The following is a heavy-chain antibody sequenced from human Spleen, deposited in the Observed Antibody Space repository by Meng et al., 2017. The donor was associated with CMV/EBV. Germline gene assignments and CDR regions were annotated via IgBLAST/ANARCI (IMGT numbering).Heavy chain of an antibody. V-gene: IGHV3-9*01. J-gene: IGHJ6*02. CDR1: GFTFDDYA. Sequence: SLKISCAASGFTFDDYAMHWVRQAPRKGLEWVSGISWNSGSIGYADSVKGRFTISRDNSKNTLYLQMNSLRAEDTAVYYCARANRNYDFWSSSQYYYGMDVWGQGTTVTVSS. CDR3: ARANRNYDFWSSSQYYYGMDV. D-gene: IGHD3-3*01. CDR2: ISWNSGSI.